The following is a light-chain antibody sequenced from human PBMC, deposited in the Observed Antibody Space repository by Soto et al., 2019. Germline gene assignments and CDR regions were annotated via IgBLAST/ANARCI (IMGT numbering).Light chain of an antibody. V-gene: IGKV2-28*01. J-gene: IGKJ3*01. CDR3: MQGLSGFS. Sequence: DIVMTQSPLSLPVTPGEPASISCRSSHSLLHSNGYNYLEWYVQKPGQSPQLLIYLGSDRASGVPDRFSGSGSGTYFTLNISRVEAEDVGVYYFMQGLSGFSFGPGTRVDIK. CDR1: HSLLHSNGYNY. CDR2: LGS.